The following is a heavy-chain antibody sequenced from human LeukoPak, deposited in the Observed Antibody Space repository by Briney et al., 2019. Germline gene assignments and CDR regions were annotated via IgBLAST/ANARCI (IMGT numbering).Heavy chain of an antibody. CDR3: ARSYSSGPFDL. CDR1: GDSISSYY. V-gene: IGHV4-59*01. Sequence: PSETLSLTCTVSGDSISSYYWNWIRQPPEKGLEWIGYIYYSGSTKYNASLKRRVTISLDTSNNQFSLKLRSMTAADTAVYYCARSYSSGPFDLWGQGTLVIASS. J-gene: IGHJ4*02. CDR2: IYYSGST. D-gene: IGHD6-19*01.